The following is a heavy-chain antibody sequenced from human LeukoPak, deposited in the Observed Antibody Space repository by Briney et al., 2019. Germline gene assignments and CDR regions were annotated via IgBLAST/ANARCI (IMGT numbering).Heavy chain of an antibody. CDR2: VRYDGSNE. D-gene: IGHD5/OR15-5a*01. CDR1: GFVFSDYG. Sequence: PGGSLRLSCAASGFVFSDYGMHWVRQAPGKGLEWVAFVRYDGSNEYYADSVKGRFTISRDNAKNSLYLQMNSLRAEDTALYYCAKDIGSAATYYFDYWGQGTLVTVSS. CDR3: AKDIGSAATYYFDY. V-gene: IGHV3-30*02. J-gene: IGHJ4*02.